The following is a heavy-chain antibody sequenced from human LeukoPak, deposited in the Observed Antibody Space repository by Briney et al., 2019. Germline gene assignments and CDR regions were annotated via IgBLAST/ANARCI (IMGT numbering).Heavy chain of an antibody. CDR1: GYTFTSYY. J-gene: IGHJ4*02. V-gene: IGHV1-46*01. CDR3: ARDNSYYDYFDY. D-gene: IGHD1-26*01. Sequence: VASVKVSCKASGYTFTSYYMHWVRQAPGQGLEWMGIINPSGGSTSYAQKFQGRVAMTRDMSTSTVYMELSSLRSEDTAVYYCARDNSYYDYFDYWGQGTLVTVSS. CDR2: INPSGGST.